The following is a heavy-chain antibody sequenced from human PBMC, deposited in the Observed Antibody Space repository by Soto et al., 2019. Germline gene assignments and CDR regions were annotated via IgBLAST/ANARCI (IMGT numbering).Heavy chain of an antibody. D-gene: IGHD2-2*01. J-gene: IGHJ6*02. V-gene: IGHV4-59*01. Sequence: QVQLQESGPGLVKPSETLSLTCTVSGGSISSYYWSWIRQPPGKGLEWIGYIYYSGSTNYNPSLKSRVTISVDTSKNQCSLKLSSVSAADTAVYYCARLLGYCISTSCRHYYYYGMDVWGQGTTVTVSS. CDR2: IYYSGST. CDR3: ARLLGYCISTSCRHYYYYGMDV. CDR1: GGSISSYY.